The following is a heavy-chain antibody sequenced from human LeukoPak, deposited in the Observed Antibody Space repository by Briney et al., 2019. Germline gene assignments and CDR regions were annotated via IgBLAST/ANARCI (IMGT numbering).Heavy chain of an antibody. CDR3: ARHRVYYDFWRTGGWFDP. CDR2: IYYRGST. V-gene: IGHV4-39*01. Sequence: ASETLSLTCTVSGGSISSSSYYWGWIRQPPGKGLEWIGSIYYRGSTYYNPSLKSRVTISVDTSKNQFSLKLSSVAAADTAVYYCARHRVYYDFWRTGGWFDPWGQGTLVTVSS. J-gene: IGHJ5*02. D-gene: IGHD3-3*01. CDR1: GGSISSSSYY.